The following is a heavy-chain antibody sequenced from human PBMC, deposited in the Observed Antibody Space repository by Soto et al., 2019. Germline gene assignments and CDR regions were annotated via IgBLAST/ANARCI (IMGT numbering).Heavy chain of an antibody. D-gene: IGHD3-22*01. V-gene: IGHV1-69*06. Sequence: SVKVSCKASGGTFGSYAISWVRQAPGQGLEWMGGIIPIFGTANYAQKFQGRVTITADKSTSTAYMELSSLRSEDTAVYYCARVYYYDSSGYWEKNAFDIWGQGTMVTVSS. CDR2: IIPIFGTA. CDR1: GGTFGSYA. J-gene: IGHJ3*02. CDR3: ARVYYYDSSGYWEKNAFDI.